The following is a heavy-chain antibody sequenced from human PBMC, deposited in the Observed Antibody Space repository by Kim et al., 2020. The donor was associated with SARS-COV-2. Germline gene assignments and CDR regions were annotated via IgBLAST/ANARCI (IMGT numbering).Heavy chain of an antibody. CDR3: ARNPLGEGFDYCDY. D-gene: IGHD3-16*01. V-gene: IGHV4-39*01. J-gene: IGHJ4*02. Sequence: NPALTRRVTISVDTSKNQFSLTLSSVTAADTAVYYCARNPLGEGFDYCDYWGQGTLVTVSS.